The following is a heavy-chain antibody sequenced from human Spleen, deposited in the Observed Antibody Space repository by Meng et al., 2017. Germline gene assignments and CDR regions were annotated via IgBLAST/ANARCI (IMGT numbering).Heavy chain of an antibody. Sequence: QGRLRGWGAGLLKRSGTLSLTCFVAGGSFIDYYWSWTRQPPGKGLEWIGEINHRGNTNYNSFLESRVTISVDTSQNSLSLKLSSVTAADSAVYYCARGPTTVAHDFDYWGQGTLVTVSS. CDR1: GGSFIDYY. D-gene: IGHD4-11*01. CDR3: ARGPTTVAHDFDY. V-gene: IGHV4-34*01. J-gene: IGHJ4*02. CDR2: INHRGNT.